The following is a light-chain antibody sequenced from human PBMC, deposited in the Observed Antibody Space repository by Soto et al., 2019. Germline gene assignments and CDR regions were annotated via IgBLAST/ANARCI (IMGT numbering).Light chain of an antibody. J-gene: IGKJ1*01. CDR1: QDIGGR. V-gene: IGKV1-5*03. Sequence: DIQMTQSPCSLSASVGDRITITCRASQDIGGRLAWFQQKPGKAPKLLIYKASTLKSGVPSRFSGSGSGTEFTLTISSLQPDDFATYYCQHYNSYSEAFGQGTKVDIK. CDR2: KAS. CDR3: QHYNSYSEA.